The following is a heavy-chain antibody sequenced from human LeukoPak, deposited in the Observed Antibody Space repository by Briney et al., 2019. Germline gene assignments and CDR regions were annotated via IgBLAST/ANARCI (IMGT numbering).Heavy chain of an antibody. J-gene: IGHJ3*02. D-gene: IGHD3-10*01. Sequence: PGGSLRLSCAASGFTFSPYEMNWVRQAPGKGLEWVSYISSSGSTIYYADSVKGRFTISRDNAKNSLYLQMNSLRAEDTAIYYCARETMVRGVLIKPDAFGIWGQGTMVTVSS. V-gene: IGHV3-48*03. CDR3: ARETMVRGVLIKPDAFGI. CDR2: ISSSGSTI. CDR1: GFTFSPYE.